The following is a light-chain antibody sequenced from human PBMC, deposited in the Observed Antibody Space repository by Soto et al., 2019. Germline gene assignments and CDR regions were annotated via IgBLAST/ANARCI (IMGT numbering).Light chain of an antibody. V-gene: IGKV1-5*01. CDR3: QQYNSYWT. CDR1: QNIDYY. J-gene: IGKJ1*01. Sequence: DFQMTQSPSSLSASVGDRVTITCRASQNIDYYLNWYQQKPGKAPKLLIYDASTLESGVPSRFSGRGSGTEFTLTISSLQPEDFATYYCQQYNSYWTFGQGTKVDIK. CDR2: DAS.